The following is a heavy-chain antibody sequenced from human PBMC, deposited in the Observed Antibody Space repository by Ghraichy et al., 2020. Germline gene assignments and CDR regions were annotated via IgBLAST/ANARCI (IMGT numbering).Heavy chain of an antibody. Sequence: GGSLRLSCAASGFTFDDYAMHWVRHAPGKGLEWVSGISWNSGRIGYADSVKGRFTISRDNAKNSLYLQMNSLRAEDTALYYCAKDYVVRGGIGGFYYWGQGALVTVSS. CDR1: GFTFDDYA. CDR3: AKDYVVRGGIGGFYY. CDR2: ISWNSGRI. V-gene: IGHV3-9*01. D-gene: IGHD3-10*01. J-gene: IGHJ4*02.